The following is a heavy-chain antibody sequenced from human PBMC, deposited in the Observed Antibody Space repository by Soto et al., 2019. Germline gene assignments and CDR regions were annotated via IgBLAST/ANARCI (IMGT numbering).Heavy chain of an antibody. D-gene: IGHD5-18*01. J-gene: IGHJ6*02. V-gene: IGHV4-34*01. Sequence: PSETLSLTCAIYGGSFSGYSWSWIRQPPGKGLEWIGEISHVGGTNSSPSLKSRVTMSLDTSKHHFSLNLSSVTAADTAVYYCARDRYTYGSLRYYYGMDVWGQGTTVTVSS. CDR3: ARDRYTYGSLRYYYGMDV. CDR1: GGSFSGYS. CDR2: ISHVGGT.